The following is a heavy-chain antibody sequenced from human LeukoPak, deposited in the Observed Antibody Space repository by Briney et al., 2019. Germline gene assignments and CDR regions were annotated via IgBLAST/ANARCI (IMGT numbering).Heavy chain of an antibody. D-gene: IGHD5/OR15-5a*01. V-gene: IGHV3-11*01. J-gene: IGHJ3*02. CDR1: GFTFSDYY. Sequence: PGGSLRLSCVASGFTFSDYYMSWIRQAPGKGLEWASYISSSGSTIYYADSVKGRFTTSRDNAKNSLYLQMNSLRAEDTAVYYCARESTIAHAFDIWGQGTMVTVSS. CDR2: ISSSGSTI. CDR3: ARESTIAHAFDI.